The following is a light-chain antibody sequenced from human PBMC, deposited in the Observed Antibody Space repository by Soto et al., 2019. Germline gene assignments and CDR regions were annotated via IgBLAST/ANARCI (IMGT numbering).Light chain of an antibody. Sequence: QSVLTQPASVSGSPGQSITISCTGSSNDVGGYNYVSWYQQHPGQAPKLIIYEVSDRPSGVSPRFSGSKSGNTASLTISGLQVEDEADYFYTSYTSTIPYVFXSGTKVTVL. V-gene: IGLV2-14*01. CDR1: SNDVGGYNY. J-gene: IGLJ1*01. CDR3: TSYTSTIPYV. CDR2: EVS.